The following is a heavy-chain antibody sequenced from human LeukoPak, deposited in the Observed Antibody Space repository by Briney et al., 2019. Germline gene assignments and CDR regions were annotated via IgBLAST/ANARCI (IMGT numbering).Heavy chain of an antibody. CDR3: ARDYSSGWTGY. D-gene: IGHD6-19*01. Sequence: RRASVKVSCKASGGTFTSYGISWVRQAPGQGLEWMGWISAYNGNTNYAQKLQGRVTMTTDTSTSTAYMELRSLRSDDTAVYYCARDYSSGWTGYWGQGTLVTVSS. J-gene: IGHJ4*02. CDR1: GGTFTSYG. V-gene: IGHV1-18*01. CDR2: ISAYNGNT.